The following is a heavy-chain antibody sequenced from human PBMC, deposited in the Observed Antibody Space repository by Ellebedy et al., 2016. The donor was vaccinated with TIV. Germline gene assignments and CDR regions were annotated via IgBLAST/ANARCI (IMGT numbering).Heavy chain of an antibody. J-gene: IGHJ4*02. CDR1: GYTFTDYW. V-gene: IGHV5-51*01. CDR2: VYPGDSDT. Sequence: GESLKISCSGSGYTFTDYWIGWVRQVPGQGLEWMAMVYPGDSDTRYSPSFQGQVTISADKSISTAYLQWSSLKASDTAMYYCARVGEVAATPCSYWGQGTLVTVSS. D-gene: IGHD2-15*01. CDR3: ARVGEVAATPCSY.